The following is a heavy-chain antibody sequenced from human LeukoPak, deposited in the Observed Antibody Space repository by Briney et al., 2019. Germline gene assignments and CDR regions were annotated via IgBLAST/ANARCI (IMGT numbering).Heavy chain of an antibody. CDR1: GGSISSYY. D-gene: IGHD6-6*01. J-gene: IGHJ3*02. CDR3: ARPLYSSSSGAFDI. V-gene: IGHV4-39*01. CDR2: IYYSGST. Sequence: SETLSLTCTVSGGSISSYYWGWIRQPPGKGLEWIGSIYYSGSTYYNPSLKSRVTISVDTSKNQFSLKLSSVTAADTAVYYCARPLYSSSSGAFDIWGQGTMVTVSS.